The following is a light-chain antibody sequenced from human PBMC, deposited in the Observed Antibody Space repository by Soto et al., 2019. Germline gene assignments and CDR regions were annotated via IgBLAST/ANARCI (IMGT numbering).Light chain of an antibody. J-gene: IGKJ2*01. CDR2: GAS. CDR1: PSVSSSY. Sequence: EIVLTQSPGTLSLSPGERVTLSCRASPSVSSSYLAWYQQKPGQAPRLLIYGASSRATGIPDRFSGSGSETDFTLTISRLEPEDFAVYYCQQYGSSPMYTFGQGTKLEI. V-gene: IGKV3-20*01. CDR3: QQYGSSPMYT.